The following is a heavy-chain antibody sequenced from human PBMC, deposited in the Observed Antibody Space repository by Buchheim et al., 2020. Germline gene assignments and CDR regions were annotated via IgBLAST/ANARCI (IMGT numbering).Heavy chain of an antibody. CDR3: ASLTKYYYDSSGLDY. CDR2: IIPILGIA. CDR1: GGTFSSYA. V-gene: IGHV1-69*04. J-gene: IGHJ4*02. D-gene: IGHD3-22*01. Sequence: QVQLVRSGAEVKKPGSSVKVSCKASGGTFSSYAISWVRQAPGQGLEWMGRIIPILGIANYAQKFQGRVTITADKSTSNAYMELSSLRSEDTAVYYCASLTKYYYDSSGLDYWGQGTL.